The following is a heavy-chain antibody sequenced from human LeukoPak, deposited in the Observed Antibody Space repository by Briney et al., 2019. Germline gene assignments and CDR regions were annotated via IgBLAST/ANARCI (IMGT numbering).Heavy chain of an antibody. Sequence: GGSLRLSCTASGFTFSSYAMSWVRQAPGKGLEWVSAISGSGGSTYYADSVKGRFTISRDNSKNTLYLQMNSLRAEDTAVYYCAKDRLRIAVAGLFDYWGQGTLVTVSS. CDR2: ISGSGGST. CDR3: AKDRLRIAVAGLFDY. V-gene: IGHV3-23*01. CDR1: GFTFSSYA. J-gene: IGHJ4*02. D-gene: IGHD6-19*01.